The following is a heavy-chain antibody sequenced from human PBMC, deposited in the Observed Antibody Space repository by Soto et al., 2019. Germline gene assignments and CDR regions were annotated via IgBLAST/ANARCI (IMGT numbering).Heavy chain of an antibody. V-gene: IGHV3-23*01. CDR3: AKVSGVLLWPHGMDV. CDR1: GFTFRSYA. Sequence: GGSLRLSCAASGFTFRSYAMSWVRQAPGKGLEWVSAISGSGGSTYYADSVKGRFTISRDNSKNTLYLQMNSLRAEDTAVYYCAKVSGVLLWPHGMDVWGQGTTVTVSS. CDR2: ISGSGGST. D-gene: IGHD3-10*01. J-gene: IGHJ6*02.